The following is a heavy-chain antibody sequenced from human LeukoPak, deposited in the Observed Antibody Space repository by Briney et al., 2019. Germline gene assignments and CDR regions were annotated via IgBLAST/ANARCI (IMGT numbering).Heavy chain of an antibody. CDR2: ISGSGGST. Sequence: PGGSLRLSCAASGFTFSSYAMSWVRQAPGKGLEWVSAISGSGGSTYHADSVKGRFTISRDNSKNTLYLQMSSLRAEDTAVYYCAKDGDFWSALYYFDYWGQGTLVTVSS. CDR3: AKDGDFWSALYYFDY. J-gene: IGHJ4*02. V-gene: IGHV3-23*01. D-gene: IGHD3-3*01. CDR1: GFTFSSYA.